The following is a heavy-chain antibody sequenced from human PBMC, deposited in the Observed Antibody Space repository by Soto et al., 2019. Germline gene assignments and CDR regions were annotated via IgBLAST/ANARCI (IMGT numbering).Heavy chain of an antibody. CDR1: GGTISSWY. D-gene: IGHD2-15*01. J-gene: IGHJ4*02. V-gene: IGHV4-59*08. CDR3: ARQLGYCSGGSCYSHFDY. CDR2: IYYSGST. Sequence: PSETLSLTCTVSGGTISSWYWSWIRQPPGKGLEWIGYIYYSGSTNCNPSLKSRVTISVDTSKNQFSLKLSSVTAADMAVYYCARQLGYCSGGSCYSHFDYWGQATLVTVSS.